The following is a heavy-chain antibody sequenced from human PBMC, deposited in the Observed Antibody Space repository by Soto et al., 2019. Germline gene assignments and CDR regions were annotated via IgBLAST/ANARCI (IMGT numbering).Heavy chain of an antibody. V-gene: IGHV3-7*01. CDR3: AREAGNALGDMIVGEYYYYYGMDV. CDR1: GFTFSSYW. D-gene: IGHD3-22*01. CDR2: IKQDGSEK. Sequence: GGSLRLSCAASGFTFSSYWMSWVRQAPGKGLEWVANIKQDGSEKYYVDSVKGRFTISRDNAKNSLYLQMNSLRAEDTAVYYCAREAGNALGDMIVGEYYYYYGMDVWGQGTTVTVSS. J-gene: IGHJ6*02.